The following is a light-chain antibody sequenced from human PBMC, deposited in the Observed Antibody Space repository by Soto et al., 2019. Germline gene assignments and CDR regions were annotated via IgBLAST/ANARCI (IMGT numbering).Light chain of an antibody. CDR2: GAS. CDR3: QQNGSSGT. J-gene: IGKJ1*01. Sequence: EIVLTPSPGTLSLSPGGRATLCCWASQSVSNNYLAWYQQKPGRAPRPLIYGASNRATGIPDRFSGSGSGTVFTLPISSQEPEDIAAYYCQQNGSSGTCAQGTKVDIK. V-gene: IGKV3-20*01. CDR1: QSVSNNY.